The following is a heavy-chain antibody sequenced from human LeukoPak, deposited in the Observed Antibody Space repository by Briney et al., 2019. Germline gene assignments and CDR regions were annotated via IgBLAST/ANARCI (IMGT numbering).Heavy chain of an antibody. CDR3: ARPRSPQWLVKFDAFDL. CDR2: IYTSGTI. D-gene: IGHD6-19*01. CDR1: GGSISSYY. J-gene: IGHJ3*01. Sequence: SETLSLTCTVSGGSISSYYWSWIRQPAGTALEWIGRIYTSGTITYNPSLKSRVTMSVDTSKNQFSLKVNSVTAADTAVYYCARPRSPQWLVKFDAFDLWGLGTMVTVSS. V-gene: IGHV4-4*07.